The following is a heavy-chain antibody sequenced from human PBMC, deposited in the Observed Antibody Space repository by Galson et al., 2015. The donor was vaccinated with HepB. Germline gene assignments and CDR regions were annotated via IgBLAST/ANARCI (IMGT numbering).Heavy chain of an antibody. J-gene: IGHJ6*02. CDR1: GFTFSSYA. V-gene: IGHV3-30*04. Sequence: SLRLSCAASGFTFSSYAMHWVRQAPGEGLEWVAVISYDGSNKYYADSVKGRFTISRDNSKNTLYLQMNSLRAEDTAVYYCARDIGAGQWLGAYYGMDVWGQGTTVTVSS. D-gene: IGHD6-19*01. CDR3: ARDIGAGQWLGAYYGMDV. CDR2: ISYDGSNK.